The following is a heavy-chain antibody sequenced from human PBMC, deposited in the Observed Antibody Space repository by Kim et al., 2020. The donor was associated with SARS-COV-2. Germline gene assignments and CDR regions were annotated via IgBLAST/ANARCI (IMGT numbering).Heavy chain of an antibody. CDR1: GYTFTSYY. Sequence: ASVKVSCKASGYTFTSYYMHWVRQAPGQGLEWMGIINPSGGSTSYAQKFQGRVTMTRDTSTSTVYMELSSLRSADTAMYYCARDRRDYDILTGYYEGWFDPWGQGTLVTVSS. J-gene: IGHJ5*02. V-gene: IGHV1-46*01. CDR3: ARDRRDYDILTGYYEGWFDP. D-gene: IGHD3-9*01. CDR2: INPSGGST.